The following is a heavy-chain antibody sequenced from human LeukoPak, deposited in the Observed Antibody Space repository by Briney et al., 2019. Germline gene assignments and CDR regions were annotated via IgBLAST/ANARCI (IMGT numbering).Heavy chain of an antibody. CDR3: TTDTMAYCGGDCYSDAFDI. Sequence: PGGSLRLSCAASGFTFSNAWMSWVRQAPGKGLEWVGRIKSKTDGGTTDYAAPVKGRFTISRDDSKNTLCLQMNSLKTEDTAVYYCTTDTMAYCGGDCYSDAFDIWGQGTMVTVSS. CDR2: IKSKTDGGTT. D-gene: IGHD2-21*02. J-gene: IGHJ3*02. V-gene: IGHV3-15*01. CDR1: GFTFSNAW.